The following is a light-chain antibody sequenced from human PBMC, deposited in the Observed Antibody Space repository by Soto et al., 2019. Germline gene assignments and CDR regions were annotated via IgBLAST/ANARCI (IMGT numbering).Light chain of an antibody. Sequence: EIVLTQSPATLSLSPGERATLSCRARQSVSSYLAWYQQKPGQAPRLLIYDASNRATGIPARFSGSGSGTDLALTISSLEPEDFAVYYCQQRSNWYTFCQGTHLESK. J-gene: IGKJ2*01. V-gene: IGKV3-11*01. CDR1: QSVSSY. CDR2: DAS. CDR3: QQRSNWYT.